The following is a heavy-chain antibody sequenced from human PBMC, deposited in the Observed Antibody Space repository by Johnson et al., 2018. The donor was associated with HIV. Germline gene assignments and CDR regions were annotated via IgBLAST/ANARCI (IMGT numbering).Heavy chain of an antibody. D-gene: IGHD1-26*01. CDR1: GFTFSSYW. J-gene: IGHJ3*02. Sequence: VQLVESGGGLVKPGGSLRLSCAGSGFTFSSYWMSWVRQAPGKGLEWVANIKQDGSEKYYVDSLKGRFTISRDNAKNSLYLQMNSLRAEDTAVYYCATFGGGSFHAFDIWGQGTMVTVSS. V-gene: IGHV3-7*03. CDR3: ATFGGGSFHAFDI. CDR2: IKQDGSEK.